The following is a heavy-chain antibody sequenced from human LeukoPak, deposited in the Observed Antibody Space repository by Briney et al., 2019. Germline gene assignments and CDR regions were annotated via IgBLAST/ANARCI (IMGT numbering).Heavy chain of an antibody. CDR2: IRSKANSYAT. V-gene: IGHV3-73*01. CDR3: TRRRAVTTSFYYYGMDV. Sequence: GGSLRLSCAASGFTSSGSAMHWVRQASGKGLEWVGRIRSKANSYATAYAASVKGRFTISRDDSKNTAYLQMNSLKTEDTAVYYCTRRRAVTTSFYYYGMDVWGKGTTVTVSS. D-gene: IGHD4-17*01. J-gene: IGHJ6*04. CDR1: GFTSSGSA.